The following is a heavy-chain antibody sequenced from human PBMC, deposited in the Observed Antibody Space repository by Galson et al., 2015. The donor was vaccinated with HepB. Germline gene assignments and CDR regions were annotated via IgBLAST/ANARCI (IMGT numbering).Heavy chain of an antibody. D-gene: IGHD3-22*01. CDR2: IRSKAYGGTT. Sequence: SLRLSCAASGFTFGDYAMSWVRQAPGKGLEWVGFIRSKAYGGTTEYAASVKGRFTISRDDSKSIAYLQMNSLKTEDTAVYYCTRDRITMIVVAPLFDYWGQGTLVTVSS. J-gene: IGHJ4*02. CDR1: GFTFGDYA. CDR3: TRDRITMIVVAPLFDY. V-gene: IGHV3-49*04.